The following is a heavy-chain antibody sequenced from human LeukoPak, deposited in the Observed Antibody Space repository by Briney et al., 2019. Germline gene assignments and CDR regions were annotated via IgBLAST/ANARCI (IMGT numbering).Heavy chain of an antibody. J-gene: IGHJ4*02. V-gene: IGHV3-48*03. CDR2: ISSSGSTI. Sequence: PGGSLRLSCAASGFTFSSYEMNWVRQAPGKGLEGVSYISSSGSTIYYADSVKGRFTISRDNAKNSLYLQMNSLRAEDTAVYYCARERWGPEYSSRGGYFDYWGQGTLVTVSS. D-gene: IGHD6-13*01. CDR3: ARERWGPEYSSRGGYFDY. CDR1: GFTFSSYE.